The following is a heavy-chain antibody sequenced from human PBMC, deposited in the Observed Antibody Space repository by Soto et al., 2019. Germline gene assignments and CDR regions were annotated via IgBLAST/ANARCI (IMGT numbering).Heavy chain of an antibody. CDR3: ARDRTGTFDY. CDR2: IYYSGST. D-gene: IGHD1-7*01. J-gene: IGHJ4*02. CDR1: GGSISSGGYY. V-gene: IGHV4-31*03. Sequence: PSETLSLTCTVSGGSISSGGYYWSWIRQHPGKGLERIGYIYYSGSTYYNPSLKSRVTISVDTSKNQFSLKLSSVTAADTAVYYCARDRTGTFDYWGQGTLVTVSS.